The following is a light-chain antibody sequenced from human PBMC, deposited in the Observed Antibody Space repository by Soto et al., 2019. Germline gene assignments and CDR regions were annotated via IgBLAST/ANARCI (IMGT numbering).Light chain of an antibody. CDR3: QYRNNCPSS. V-gene: IGKV3-11*01. Sequence: EIVLTQSPATLSLSPGERATLSCRASQGVGSYLAWYQQKPGQAPRLLIYDAFNRATGIPARFSGSGSGTDSTLNISRQETEDFAVYCCQYRNNCPSSFGPGTKVDIK. J-gene: IGKJ3*01. CDR1: QGVGSY. CDR2: DAF.